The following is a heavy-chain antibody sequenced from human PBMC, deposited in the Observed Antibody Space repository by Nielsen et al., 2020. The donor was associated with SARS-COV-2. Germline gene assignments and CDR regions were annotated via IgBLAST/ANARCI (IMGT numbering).Heavy chain of an antibody. CDR1: GFTFSSYG. D-gene: IGHD5-18*01. V-gene: IGHV3-30*18. CDR3: AKEARYSYGPFDY. CDR2: ISYDGSNK. Sequence: GESLKISCAASGFTFSSYGMHWVRQAPGKGLEWVAVISYDGSNKYYADSVKGRFTISRDNSKNTLFLQMNSLRAEDTAVYYCAKEARYSYGPFDYWGQGTPGHRLL. J-gene: IGHJ4*02.